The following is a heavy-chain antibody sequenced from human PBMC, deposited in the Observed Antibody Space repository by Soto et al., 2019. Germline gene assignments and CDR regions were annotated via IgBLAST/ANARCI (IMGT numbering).Heavy chain of an antibody. CDR1: GGSIISGDYY. CDR2: IYDSGST. CDR3: ARGLSGDKVDS. J-gene: IGHJ4*02. D-gene: IGHD1-1*01. Sequence: PSETLSLTCTIAGGSIISGDYYWSWIRQPPGKGLEWIGHIYDSGSTYNNPSLNSRVTISIDPSENQFSLNLRSVTAADTAVYYCARGLSGDKVDSWGQGTLVTVSS. V-gene: IGHV4-30-4*01.